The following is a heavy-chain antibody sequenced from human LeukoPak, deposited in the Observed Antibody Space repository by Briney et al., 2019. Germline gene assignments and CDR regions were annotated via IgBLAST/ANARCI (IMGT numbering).Heavy chain of an antibody. V-gene: IGHV1-2*02. Sequence: GASVKVSCKASGHTFTFHYIHWVRHAPGQGLEWMGWINPNSGGTNYAQKFQGRVTMTRDTSVSTVYMELSRLRSDDTAVYYCARDFRMVVVAATGSVYWGQGTLVTVSS. CDR2: INPNSGGT. J-gene: IGHJ4*02. CDR3: ARDFRMVVVAATGSVY. CDR1: GHTFTFHY. D-gene: IGHD2-15*01.